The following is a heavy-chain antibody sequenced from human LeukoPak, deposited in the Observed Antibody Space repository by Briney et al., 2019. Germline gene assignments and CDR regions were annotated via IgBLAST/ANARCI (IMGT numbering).Heavy chain of an antibody. V-gene: IGHV3-23*01. CDR2: ISGSSGNT. D-gene: IGHD1-1*01. CDR1: GLTFSDHA. Sequence: PGGSLRLSCAASGLTFSDHAMGWVRQAPGKGLGWVSSISGSSGNTYYADSVKGRYSISRDNSKNTVFLQINRLRAEDTAIYYCANWGAGTKGLYWGQGTLVTVSS. CDR3: ANWGAGTKGLY. J-gene: IGHJ4*02.